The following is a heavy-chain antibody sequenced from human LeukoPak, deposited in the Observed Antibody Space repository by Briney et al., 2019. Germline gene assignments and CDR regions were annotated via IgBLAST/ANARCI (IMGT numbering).Heavy chain of an antibody. D-gene: IGHD5-18*01. CDR1: GGSISSSSYY. Sequence: SETLSLTCTVSGGSISSSSYYWGWIRQPPGKGLEWIGTIYYPGNTYYNPSLKSRVTISVDTSKNQFSLKLNSVTAADTAVYYCARHTGVSVWLPFDYRGQGTLVTVSS. V-gene: IGHV4-39*01. CDR2: IYYPGNT. CDR3: ARHTGVSVWLPFDY. J-gene: IGHJ4*02.